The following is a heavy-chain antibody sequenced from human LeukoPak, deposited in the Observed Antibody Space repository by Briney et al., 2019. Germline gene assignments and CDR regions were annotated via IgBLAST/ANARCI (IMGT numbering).Heavy chain of an antibody. Sequence: PGGSLRLSCAASGLTFSSYSMNWVRQAPGKGLEWVSSISSSSSYIYYADSVKGRFTISRDNAKNSLYLQMNSLRAEDTAVYYCARDRAAAGIPSDYWGQGTLVTVCS. CDR3: ARDRAAAGIPSDY. CDR2: ISSSSSYI. J-gene: IGHJ4*02. CDR1: GLTFSSYS. D-gene: IGHD6-13*01. V-gene: IGHV3-21*01.